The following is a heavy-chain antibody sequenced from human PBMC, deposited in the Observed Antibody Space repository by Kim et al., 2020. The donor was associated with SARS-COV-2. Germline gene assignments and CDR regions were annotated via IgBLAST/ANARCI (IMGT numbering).Heavy chain of an antibody. Sequence: SETLSLTCTVSGGSISSGDYYWSWIRQPPGKSLEWIGYIYYSGSTYYNPSLKSRVTISVDTSKNQFSLKLSSVTAADTAVYYCARDRYSVYYYYGMDVWGQGTTVTVSS. J-gene: IGHJ6*02. D-gene: IGHD3-16*02. CDR3: ARDRYSVYYYYGMDV. CDR2: IYYSGST. CDR1: GGSISSGDYY. V-gene: IGHV4-30-4*01.